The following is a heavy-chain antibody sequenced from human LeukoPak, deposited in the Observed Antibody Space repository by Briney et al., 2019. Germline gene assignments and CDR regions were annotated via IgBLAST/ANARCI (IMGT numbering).Heavy chain of an antibody. CDR2: INPNSGGT. J-gene: IGHJ4*02. CDR1: GYTFTGYY. V-gene: IGHV1-2*02. D-gene: IGHD6-13*01. Sequence: AASVKVSCKASGYTFTGYYMHWVRQAPGQGLEWMGWINPNSGGTNYAQKFQGRVTMTRDTSISTAYMELSRLRSDDTAVYYCARDLYSSSWYPSAYWGQGTLVTVSS. CDR3: ARDLYSSSWYPSAY.